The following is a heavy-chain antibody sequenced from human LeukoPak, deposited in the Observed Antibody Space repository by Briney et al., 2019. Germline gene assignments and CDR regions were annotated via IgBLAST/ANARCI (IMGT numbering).Heavy chain of an antibody. CDR3: AEAGATTNYYYFDY. CDR1: GFTFSSYG. Sequence: PGGSLRLSCAASGFTFSSYGMHWVRQAPGKGLEWVAFIRYDGSNKYYADSVKGRFTISRDNSKNTLYLQMNSLRAEDTAVYYCAEAGATTNYYYFDYWGQGTLVTVSS. J-gene: IGHJ4*02. CDR2: IRYDGSNK. V-gene: IGHV3-30*02. D-gene: IGHD4/OR15-4a*01.